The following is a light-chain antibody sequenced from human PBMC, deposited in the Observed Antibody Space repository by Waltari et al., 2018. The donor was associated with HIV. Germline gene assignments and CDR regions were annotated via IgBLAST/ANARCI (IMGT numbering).Light chain of an antibody. CDR3: SSYAGTSNFVL. Sequence: QSALTQPRSVSESPGQSATISCTRTSSDVGAYNYVPWYQQHPGRAPKFIIYNVSERPSGVPDRFSGSKSGNTASLTISGLQAEDEADYYCSSYAGTSNFVLFGGGTKLTVL. J-gene: IGLJ2*01. V-gene: IGLV2-11*01. CDR2: NVS. CDR1: SSDVGAYNY.